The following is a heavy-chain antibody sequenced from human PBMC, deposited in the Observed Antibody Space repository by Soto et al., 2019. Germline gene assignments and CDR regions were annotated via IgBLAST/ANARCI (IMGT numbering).Heavy chain of an antibody. CDR3: TRHRGHDIEVAGSPRYF. J-gene: IGHJ4*02. CDR2: IYYSEST. V-gene: IGHV4-39*01. CDR1: CDSISSSSYY. Sequence: SSETLSLTCTVSCDSISSSSYYWGWIRQPPGKGLEWIGSIYYSESTYYNPSLKSRVTISVDTSKNQFSLNLNSVTAADTAVYYCTRHRGHDIEVAGSPRYFWGQGTLVTVSS. D-gene: IGHD6-19*01.